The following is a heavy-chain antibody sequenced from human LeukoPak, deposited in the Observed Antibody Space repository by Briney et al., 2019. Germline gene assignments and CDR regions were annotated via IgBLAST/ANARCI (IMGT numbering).Heavy chain of an antibody. V-gene: IGHV4-59*01. Sequence: SETLSLTCTVSGGSISSYYWSWIRQPPGKGLEWIGYIYYSGSTNYNPSLKSRVTISVDTSKNQFSLKLSSVTAADTAVYYCARDVSFGSIAVAGTGYFDYWGQGTLVTVSS. CDR3: ARDVSFGSIAVAGTGYFDY. D-gene: IGHD6-19*01. CDR1: GGSISSYY. J-gene: IGHJ4*02. CDR2: IYYSGST.